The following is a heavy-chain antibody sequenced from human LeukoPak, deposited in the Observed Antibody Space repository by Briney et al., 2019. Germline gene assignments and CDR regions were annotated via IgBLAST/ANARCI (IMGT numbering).Heavy chain of an antibody. J-gene: IGHJ4*02. CDR1: GFTFSTYW. V-gene: IGHV3-74*01. CDR2: INSDGRST. D-gene: IGHD4-17*01. Sequence: RTGGSLRLSCAASGFTFSTYWMHWVRQVPGKGLVWVSRINSDGRSTTYADSVKGRFTISSDNAKNTLYLQMNSLRADDTALYYCAREGAVTNDYWGQGTLVTVSS. CDR3: AREGAVTNDY.